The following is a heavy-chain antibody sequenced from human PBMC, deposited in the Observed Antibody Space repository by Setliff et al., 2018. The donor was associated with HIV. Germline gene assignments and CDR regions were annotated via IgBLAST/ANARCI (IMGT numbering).Heavy chain of an antibody. Sequence: GSLRLSCAASGFSFRSYAMSWVRQAPGKGLEWVSLFSGSGGRTYYADSVKGRFTISRDNSKNTLYLQMNSLRAEDMAVYFCAKHYFDSRGDYYTGFDYWGQGTLVTVSS. CDR2: FSGSGGRT. V-gene: IGHV3-23*01. D-gene: IGHD3-22*01. CDR3: AKHYFDSRGDYYTGFDY. CDR1: GFSFRSYA. J-gene: IGHJ4*02.